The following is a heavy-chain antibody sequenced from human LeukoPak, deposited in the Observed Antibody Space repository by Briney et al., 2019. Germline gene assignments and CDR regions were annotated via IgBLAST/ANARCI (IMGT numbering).Heavy chain of an antibody. CDR2: ISSSGSTI. D-gene: IGHD3-10*01. CDR3: ASMVRGVPPNH. V-gene: IGHV3-11*01. CDR1: GFTFSDYY. J-gene: IGHJ4*02. Sequence: GGSLRLSCAASGFTFSDYYMSWLSQAQGKGLEWVSYISSSGSTIYYADSVKGRFTISRDNAKNSLYLQMNSLRAEDTAVYYCASMVRGVPPNHWGQGTLVTVSS.